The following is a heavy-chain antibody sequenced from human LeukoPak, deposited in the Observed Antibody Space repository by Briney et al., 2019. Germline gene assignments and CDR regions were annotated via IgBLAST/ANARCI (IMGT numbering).Heavy chain of an antibody. D-gene: IGHD3-22*01. Sequence: PSETLSLTCTVSGGSISSGGYSWSWIRQHPGKGLEWIGYIYYSGSTYYNPSLKSRVTISVDTSKNQFSLKLSSVTAADTAVYYCARAIITMIVVGPMDVWGQGTTVTVSS. J-gene: IGHJ6*02. CDR3: ARAIITMIVVGPMDV. V-gene: IGHV4-31*03. CDR1: GGSISSGGYS. CDR2: IYYSGST.